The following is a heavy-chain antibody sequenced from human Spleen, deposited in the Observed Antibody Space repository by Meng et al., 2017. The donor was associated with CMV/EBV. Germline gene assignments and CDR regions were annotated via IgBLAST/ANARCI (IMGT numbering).Heavy chain of an antibody. CDR1: GFNVRDKY. V-gene: IGHV3-66*01. D-gene: IGHD3-10*01. CDR3: TGDSVSNPNLDY. Sequence: VQLVEAGGGVVQPGGSLRLSCAASGFNVRDKYMSWVRQAPGKGLEWVCIIYRGDNTYYIDSVKDRFTVSRDNSKNTMYLQMNSLRVEDTAVYYCTGDSVSNPNLDYWGQGTLVTVSS. J-gene: IGHJ4*02. CDR2: IYRGDNT.